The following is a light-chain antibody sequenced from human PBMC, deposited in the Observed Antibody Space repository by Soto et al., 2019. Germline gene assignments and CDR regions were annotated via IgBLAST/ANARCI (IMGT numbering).Light chain of an antibody. V-gene: IGLV1-44*01. J-gene: IGLJ1*01. Sequence: QSALTQPPSASETPGQTVSISCSGSNSNIASNTVNWYQHLPGTAPKLLIYYNNQRPSGVPDRFSGSKSGTSASLAISGLQSEDEADYYCAAWDDSLNGAYVFGTGTKGTVL. CDR3: AAWDDSLNGAYV. CDR2: YNN. CDR1: NSNIASNT.